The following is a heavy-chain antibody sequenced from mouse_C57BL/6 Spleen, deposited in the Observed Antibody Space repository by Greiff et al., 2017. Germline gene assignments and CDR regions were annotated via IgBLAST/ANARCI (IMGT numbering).Heavy chain of an antibody. CDR3: ARFPHSFSFAY. CDR2: IDPSDSYT. Sequence: QVQLKQPGAELVKPGASVKLSCKASGYTFTSYWMQWVKQRPGQGLEWIGEIDPSDSYTNYNQKFKGKATLTVDTSSSTAYMQLSSLTSEDSAVYYCARFPHSFSFAYWGQGTLVTVSA. V-gene: IGHV1-50*01. CDR1: GYTFTSYW. J-gene: IGHJ3*01.